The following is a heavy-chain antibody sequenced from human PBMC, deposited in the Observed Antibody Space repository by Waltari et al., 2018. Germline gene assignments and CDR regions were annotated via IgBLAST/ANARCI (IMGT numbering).Heavy chain of an antibody. CDR2: INPDSGGT. J-gene: IGHJ2*01. CDR1: GYTFTGYY. D-gene: IGHD6-6*01. Sequence: QVQLVQSGAEVKKPGASVKVSCKASGYTFTGYYMHWVRQAPGQGLEWIGRINPDSGGTNYAQKFQGRVTMTRDTSISTAYMELSRLRSDDTAVYYCARTSSSPYWYFDLWGRGTLVTVSS. V-gene: IGHV1-2*06. CDR3: ARTSSSPYWYFDL.